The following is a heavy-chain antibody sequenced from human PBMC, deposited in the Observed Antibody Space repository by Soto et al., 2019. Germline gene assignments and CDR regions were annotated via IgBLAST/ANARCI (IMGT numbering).Heavy chain of an antibody. D-gene: IGHD4-17*01. V-gene: IGHV3-33*06. CDR1: GFTFSSYG. CDR2: IWYDGSNK. CDR3: AKGQQANGDYPNDY. J-gene: IGHJ4*02. Sequence: GGSLRLSCAASGFTFSSYGMHWVRQAPGKGLEWVAVIWYDGSNKYYADSVKGRFTISRDNSKNTLYLQMNSLRAEDTAVYYCAKGQQANGDYPNDYWGQGTLVTVSS.